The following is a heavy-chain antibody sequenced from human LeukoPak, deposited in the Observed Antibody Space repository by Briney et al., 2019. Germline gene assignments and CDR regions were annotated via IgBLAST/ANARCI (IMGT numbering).Heavy chain of an antibody. V-gene: IGHV3-23*01. J-gene: IGHJ4*02. CDR3: ASPQGSLTYTNDY. Sequence: PGGSLRLSCAASGFTFSSYAMSWVRQAPGKGLEWVSAISGSGGSTYYADSVKGRFTISRDNSKNTLYLQMNSLRAEDTAVYYCASPQGSLTYTNDYWGQGTLVTVSS. D-gene: IGHD2-8*01. CDR1: GFTFSSYA. CDR2: ISGSGGST.